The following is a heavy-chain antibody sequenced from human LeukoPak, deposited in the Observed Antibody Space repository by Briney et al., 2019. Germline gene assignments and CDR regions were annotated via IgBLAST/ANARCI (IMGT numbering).Heavy chain of an antibody. J-gene: IGHJ6*02. V-gene: IGHV3-13*01. Sequence: GGSLRLSCAASGFTFSSYDMHWVRQATGKGLKWVSAIGTAGDTYYPGSVKGRFTISRENAKNSLYLQMNSLRAGDTAVYYCARGAPEVGDYYYYGMDVWGQGTTVTVSS. CDR3: ARGAPEVGDYYYYGMDV. D-gene: IGHD2-2*01. CDR1: GFTFSSYD. CDR2: IGTAGDT.